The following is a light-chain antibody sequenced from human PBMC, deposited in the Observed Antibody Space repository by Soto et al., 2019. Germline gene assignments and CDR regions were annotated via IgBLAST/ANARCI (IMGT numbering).Light chain of an antibody. CDR1: QSVSSN. V-gene: IGKV3D-15*01. Sequence: IVMTQYTATLSVSPGERATLSCRASQSVSSNLAWYQQTRRQARRLLFYGATTRAAGTPAWISGSASGTESTLTISSLQSEDFAVYYCQQHNRSPRTFGQGTKVDI. CDR2: GAT. J-gene: IGKJ1*01. CDR3: QQHNRSPRT.